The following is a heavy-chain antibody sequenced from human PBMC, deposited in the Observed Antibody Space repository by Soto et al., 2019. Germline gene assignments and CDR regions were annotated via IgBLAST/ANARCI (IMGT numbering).Heavy chain of an antibody. D-gene: IGHD6-19*01. CDR3: ARGHFGCYGFDY. V-gene: IGHV3-74*01. CDR1: GFTFSSDW. Sequence: EVQLVESGGGLVQPGGSLRLSCAGSGFTFSSDWMHWVRQDPGKGLVWVSRLNKDGTVANSADALKGRFTISRDNAKNTLFLQMNSLTAGDTGLYYCARGHFGCYGFDYWGQGTVVTVSS. CDR2: LNKDGTVA. J-gene: IGHJ4*02.